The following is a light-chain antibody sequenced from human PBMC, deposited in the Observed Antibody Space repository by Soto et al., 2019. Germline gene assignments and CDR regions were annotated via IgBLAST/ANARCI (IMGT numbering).Light chain of an antibody. CDR3: GTWDTSLRAVV. CDR2: DVS. V-gene: IGLV2-8*01. Sequence: QSALTQSPSASGSPGQSVTISCTGTSSDIGGYDSVSWYQQHPGKAPKVMIYDVSKRPSGVPDRFSGSKSGNTASLTVSALQDEDEADYYCGTWDTSLRAVVFGGGTKLTVL. CDR1: SSDIGGYDS. J-gene: IGLJ2*01.